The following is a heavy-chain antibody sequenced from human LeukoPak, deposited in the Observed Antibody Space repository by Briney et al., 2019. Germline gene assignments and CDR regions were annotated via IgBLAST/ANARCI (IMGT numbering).Heavy chain of an antibody. Sequence: PGGSLRLSCAASGFTVSSNYMSWVRQAPGKGLEWVSVIYSGGSTYYADSVKGRFTISRDNAKNTLYLQMNSLRAEDTAVYYCARDRYYVLDYWGQGILVTVSS. CDR2: IYSGGST. J-gene: IGHJ4*02. CDR3: ARDRYYVLDY. D-gene: IGHD3-10*02. CDR1: GFTVSSNY. V-gene: IGHV3-66*01.